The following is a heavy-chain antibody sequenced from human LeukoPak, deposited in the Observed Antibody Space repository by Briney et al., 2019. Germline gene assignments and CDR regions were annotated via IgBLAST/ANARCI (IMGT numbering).Heavy chain of an antibody. CDR2: ISYDGGNR. D-gene: IGHD1-1*01. Sequence: GGSLRLSCAASGFTFSNYGMHWVRQAPGKGLEWVAVISYDGGNRYYADSMKGRFTISRDNSKNTLYLQMNSLRAEDTALYYCARGIDDGDNWFDPWGQGTLVTVSS. CDR1: GFTFSNYG. CDR3: ARGIDDGDNWFDP. V-gene: IGHV3-30*03. J-gene: IGHJ5*02.